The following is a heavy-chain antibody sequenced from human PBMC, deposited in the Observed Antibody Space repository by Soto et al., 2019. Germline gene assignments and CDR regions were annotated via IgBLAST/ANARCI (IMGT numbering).Heavy chain of an antibody. D-gene: IGHD3-16*01. Sequence: SETLSLTCAVYGGFLSESYWTWIRQPPGKGLEWIGEINHVGGTNYNPSLKSRVTMSVDTSQNQLSLRLISVTAADTAMYFCVRIRYQLPSSVLWLDPWGQGTPVTVSS. CDR3: VRIRYQLPSSVLWLDP. V-gene: IGHV4-34*01. CDR1: GGFLSESY. J-gene: IGHJ5*02. CDR2: INHVGGT.